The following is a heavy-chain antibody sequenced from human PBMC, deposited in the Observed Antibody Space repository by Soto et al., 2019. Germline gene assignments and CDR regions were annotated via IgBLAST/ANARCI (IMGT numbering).Heavy chain of an antibody. V-gene: IGHV3-30*18. Sequence: QVQLVESGGGVVQPGRSLRLSCAASGFTFSSYGMHWVRQAPGKGLEWVAVISYDGSNKYYADSVKGRFTISRDNSKNTLYLQMNSLRAEDTAVYYCAKIGAYSSSPEIDYWGQGTLVTVSS. CDR1: GFTFSSYG. CDR2: ISYDGSNK. CDR3: AKIGAYSSSPEIDY. J-gene: IGHJ4*02. D-gene: IGHD6-6*01.